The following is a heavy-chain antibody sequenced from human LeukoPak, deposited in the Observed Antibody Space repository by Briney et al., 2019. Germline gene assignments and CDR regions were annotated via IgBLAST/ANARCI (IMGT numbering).Heavy chain of an antibody. CDR2: IYYSGST. CDR1: GGSISSYY. D-gene: IGHD3-10*01. CDR3: ASLNLYSGSCDY. V-gene: IGHV4-59*08. J-gene: IGHJ4*02. Sequence: SETLSLTCTVSGGSISSYYWSWIRQPPGKGLEWIGYIYYSGSTNYNPSLKSRVTISVDTSKNQFSLKLSPVTAADTAVYYCASLNLYSGSCDYWGQGTLVTVSS.